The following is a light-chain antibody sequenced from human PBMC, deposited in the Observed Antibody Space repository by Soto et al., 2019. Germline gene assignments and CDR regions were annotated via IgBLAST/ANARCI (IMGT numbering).Light chain of an antibody. CDR1: SSNIRAGYD. J-gene: IGLJ2*01. V-gene: IGLV1-40*01. CDR2: ANT. CDR3: QSYDSSLSASV. Sequence: QSVLTQPPSVSGAPGRRITISCTGSSSNIRAGYDVHWYQQLPGTAPKLLIYANTNRPSGVPGRFSGSKSGASASLAITGLQAEDEADCYCQSYDSSLSASVFGGGTKLTVL.